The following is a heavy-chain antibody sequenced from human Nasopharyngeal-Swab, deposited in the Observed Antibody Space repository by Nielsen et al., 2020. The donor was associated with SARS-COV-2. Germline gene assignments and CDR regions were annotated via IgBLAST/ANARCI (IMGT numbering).Heavy chain of an antibody. J-gene: IGHJ4*02. D-gene: IGHD6-6*01. CDR3: ARSKTYSSSWDDY. Sequence: VRQMPGKGLEWMGRIVPSDSYTNYSPSFQGHVTISADKSISTAYLQWSSLKASDTAMYYCARSKTYSSSWDDYWGQGTLVTVSS. CDR2: IVPSDSYT. V-gene: IGHV5-10-1*01.